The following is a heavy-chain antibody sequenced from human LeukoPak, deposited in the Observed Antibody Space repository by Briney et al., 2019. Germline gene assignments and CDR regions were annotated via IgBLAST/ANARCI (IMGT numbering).Heavy chain of an antibody. CDR3: ARDFNDYQSSGYYVLNS. Sequence: ASVKVSCKAFGYNFVGYFMHWVRQAPGQGLEWMGWINPKSGGTNYAQNFQHRVALTRDTSISTAYMELSSLTSDDTAVYYCARDFNDYQSSGYYVLNSWGQGTLLTVSS. CDR1: GYNFVGYF. CDR2: INPKSGGT. D-gene: IGHD3-22*01. V-gene: IGHV1-2*02. J-gene: IGHJ4*02.